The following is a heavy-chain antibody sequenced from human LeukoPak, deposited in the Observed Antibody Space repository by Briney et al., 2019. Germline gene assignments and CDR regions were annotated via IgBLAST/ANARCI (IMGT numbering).Heavy chain of an antibody. D-gene: IGHD1-7*01. V-gene: IGHV3-7*01. J-gene: IGHJ6*03. Sequence: GGSLRLSCAASGFSFSSYWMSWVRQAPGKGLEWVANIKQDGSEKYYVDSVKGRFTISRDNAQNSLYLQMNSLRAEDTAVYYCARGPSITGTTPYYYYMDVWGKGTTVTVSS. CDR3: ARGPSITGTTPYYYYMDV. CDR2: IKQDGSEK. CDR1: GFSFSSYW.